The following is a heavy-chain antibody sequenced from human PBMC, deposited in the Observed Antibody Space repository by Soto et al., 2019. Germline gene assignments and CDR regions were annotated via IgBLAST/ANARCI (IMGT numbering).Heavy chain of an antibody. V-gene: IGHV3-23*01. CDR1: GFTFSSYA. J-gene: IGHJ4*02. CDR3: AKALRYFDWLLPFDY. CDR2: ISGSGGST. D-gene: IGHD3-9*01. Sequence: EVQLLESGGGLVQPGGSLRLSCAASGFTFSSYAMSWVRQAPGKGLEWVSAISGSGGSTYYADSVKGRFTISRDNSKNKLYLQMNSLRAEDTAVYYCAKALRYFDWLLPFDYWGQGTLVTVSS.